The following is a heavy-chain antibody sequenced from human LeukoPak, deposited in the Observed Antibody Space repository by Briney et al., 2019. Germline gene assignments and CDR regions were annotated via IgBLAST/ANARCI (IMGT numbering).Heavy chain of an antibody. V-gene: IGHV3-23*01. Sequence: PGGSLRLSCAASGFTFSNAWMNWVRQAPGKGLEWVSAISGSGGSTYYADSAKGRFTISRDNSKNTLYLQMNSLRAEDTAVYYCAKGRPGIDPYYGMDVWGQGTTVTVSS. J-gene: IGHJ6*02. CDR1: GFTFSNAW. CDR2: ISGSGGST. CDR3: AKGRPGIDPYYGMDV. D-gene: IGHD3-10*01.